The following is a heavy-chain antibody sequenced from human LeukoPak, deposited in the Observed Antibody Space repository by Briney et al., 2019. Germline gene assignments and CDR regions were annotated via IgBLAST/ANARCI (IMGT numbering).Heavy chain of an antibody. CDR3: ARESGEWLLALGY. CDR2: INPSGGST. V-gene: IGHV1-46*01. Sequence: GASVKVSCKASGYTFASYYTHWVRQAPGQGLEWMGIINPSGGSTSYAQKFQGRVTMTRDTSTSTVYMELSSLRSEDTAVYYCARESGEWLLALGYWGQGTMVTVSS. CDR1: GYTFASYY. D-gene: IGHD3-3*01. J-gene: IGHJ4*02.